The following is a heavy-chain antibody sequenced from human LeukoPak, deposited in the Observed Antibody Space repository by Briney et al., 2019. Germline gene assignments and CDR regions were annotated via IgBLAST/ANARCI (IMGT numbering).Heavy chain of an antibody. D-gene: IGHD1-1*01. J-gene: IGHJ4*02. CDR3: VRNTGGRSNGDY. CDR2: IYSSGST. CDR1: GGSISSGGYY. Sequence: SETLSLTCTVSGGSISSGGYYWSWSRQHPEKGLEWIGVIYSSGSTKYNPSLESRVTISVDTSENQFALKLSALTDADTAVYYCVRNTGGRSNGDYWGQGTLVTVSS. V-gene: IGHV4-31*03.